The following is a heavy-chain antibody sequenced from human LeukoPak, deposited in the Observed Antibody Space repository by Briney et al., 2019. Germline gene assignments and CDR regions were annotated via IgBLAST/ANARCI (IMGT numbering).Heavy chain of an antibody. V-gene: IGHV1-2*02. CDR2: INPNSGGT. CDR1: GYTFTGYY. CDR3: ARSVGGYSLADAFDI. D-gene: IGHD3-16*01. Sequence: GASVKVSCKASGYTFTGYYMHWVRQAPGQRLAWMEWINPNSGGTNYAQKFQGRVTMTRDKSISTAYMELSRLRSDDTAVYYCARSVGGYSLADAFDIWGQGTMVTVSS. J-gene: IGHJ3*02.